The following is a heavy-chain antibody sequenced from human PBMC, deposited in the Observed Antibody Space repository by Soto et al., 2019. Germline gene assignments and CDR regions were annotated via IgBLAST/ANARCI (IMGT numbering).Heavy chain of an antibody. V-gene: IGHV4-39*01. CDR2: VFYSGTT. D-gene: IGHD2-8*02. J-gene: IGHJ4*02. CDR1: GGSISSPSYN. CDR3: TTLASGHFDS. Sequence: QLRESGPGLLKPSETLSLTCNVSGGSISSPSYNWGWVRQPPGKGPEWIGPVFYSGTTQYNPSLRSRLAMSVDTSKSQVSLTLTSVTAADTAVYYCTTLASGHFDSWGQGAQVTVSS.